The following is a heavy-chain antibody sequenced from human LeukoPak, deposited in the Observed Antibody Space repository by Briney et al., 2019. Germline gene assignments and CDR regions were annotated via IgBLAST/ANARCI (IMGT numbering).Heavy chain of an antibody. V-gene: IGHV1-46*01. D-gene: IGHD6-19*01. J-gene: IGHJ6*03. CDR2: INPSGGST. CDR1: GYTFTGYY. CDR3: ARGEVSGWYYYHYMDV. Sequence: ASVKVSCKASGYTFTGYYIHWVRQAPGQGLEWMGIINPSGGSTYYAQKFQGRITMTRDMSTSTIYMQLSSLRSDDTAVYYCARGEVSGWYYYHYMDVWGKGTTVTVSS.